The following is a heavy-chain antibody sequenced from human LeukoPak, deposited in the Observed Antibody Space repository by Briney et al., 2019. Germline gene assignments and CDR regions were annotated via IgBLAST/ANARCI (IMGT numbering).Heavy chain of an antibody. Sequence: PGRSLRLSCAASGFTFDDYAMHWVRQAPGKGLEWVSGISWNSGSIGYADSVKGRFTISRDNAKNSLYLQMNSLRAEDTALYYCAKGEYQLLTDAFDIWGQGTMVTISS. J-gene: IGHJ3*02. CDR1: GFTFDDYA. D-gene: IGHD2-2*01. CDR3: AKGEYQLLTDAFDI. V-gene: IGHV3-9*01. CDR2: ISWNSGSI.